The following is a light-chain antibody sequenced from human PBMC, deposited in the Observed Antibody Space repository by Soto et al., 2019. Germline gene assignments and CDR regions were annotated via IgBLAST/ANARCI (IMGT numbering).Light chain of an antibody. V-gene: IGLV2-8*01. J-gene: IGLJ1*01. CDR1: SSDVGGYNY. CDR3: RSYAGRNSYV. CDR2: EVS. Sequence: QSALTQPPSASGSPGQSVTISCTGTSSDVGGYNYVSWYQQHPGKAPKLMIYEVSKRPSGVPDRFSGSKSGNTASLTVSGLQAEDEADYYCRSYAGRNSYVFGTGTKVTV.